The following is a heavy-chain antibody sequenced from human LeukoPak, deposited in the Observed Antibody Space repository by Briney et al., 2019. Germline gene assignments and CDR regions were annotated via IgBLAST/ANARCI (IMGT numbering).Heavy chain of an antibody. V-gene: IGHV3-21*01. J-gene: IGHJ4*02. Sequence: GGSLRLSCAASGFTFSSYSMNWVRQAPGKGLEWVSSLSSSSSYIYCADSVKGRFTISRDNARNSLYLQMNSLRADDAAVYYCAREPTSMGSDYWGQGTLVTVSS. D-gene: IGHD5-18*01. CDR2: LSSSSSYI. CDR1: GFTFSSYS. CDR3: AREPTSMGSDY.